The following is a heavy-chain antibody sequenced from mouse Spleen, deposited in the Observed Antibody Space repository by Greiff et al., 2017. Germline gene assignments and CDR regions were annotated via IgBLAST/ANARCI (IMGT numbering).Heavy chain of an antibody. CDR3: ASYYRYGDGAWFAY. D-gene: IGHD2-14*01. V-gene: IGHV1-4*01. Sequence: QVQLQQSGAELARPGASVKMSCKASGYTFTSYTMHWVKQRPGQGLEWIGYINPSSGYTKYNQKFKDKATLTADKSSSTAYMQLSSLTSEDSAVYYCASYYRYGDGAWFAYWGQGTLVTVSA. CDR2: INPSSGYT. J-gene: IGHJ3*01. CDR1: GYTFTSYT.